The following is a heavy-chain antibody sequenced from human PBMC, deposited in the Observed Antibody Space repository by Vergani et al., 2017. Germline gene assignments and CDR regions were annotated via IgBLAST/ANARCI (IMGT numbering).Heavy chain of an antibody. CDR2: IYSSGST. J-gene: IGHJ3*02. V-gene: IGHV4-61*02. CDR3: ARGTFLHAFDN. CDR1: GDSISSGNYY. Sequence: QVQLQESGPGLLKPSQTLSLTCSVAGDSISSGNYYWNWIRQPAGKGLEWMGRIYSSGSTGYNPSIKSRITMSLDTSKNQFSLSLSSVTAADTAVYYCARGTFLHAFDNWGQGTVVTVSS. D-gene: IGHD1-26*01.